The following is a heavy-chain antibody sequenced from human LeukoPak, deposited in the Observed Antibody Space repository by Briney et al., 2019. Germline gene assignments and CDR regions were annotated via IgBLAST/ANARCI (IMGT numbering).Heavy chain of an antibody. CDR1: GFTFDDYA. J-gene: IGHJ4*02. CDR2: ISWNSGSI. D-gene: IGHD6-19*01. Sequence: GRSLRLSCAASGFTFDDYAMPWVRQAPGKGLEWVSIISWNSGSIGYADSVKGRLTISRDNAKNSLYLQMNSLRAEDTALYYCAKGAPRGWYYFDYWGQGTLVTVSS. V-gene: IGHV3-9*01. CDR3: AKGAPRGWYYFDY.